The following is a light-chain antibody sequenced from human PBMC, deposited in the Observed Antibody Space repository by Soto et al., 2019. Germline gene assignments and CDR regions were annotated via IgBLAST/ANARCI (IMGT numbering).Light chain of an antibody. V-gene: IGLV6-57*04. J-gene: IGLJ2*01. CDR3: QSYDSLHVV. Sequence: NFMLTQPHSVSESPGKTVTISCTRSSGSIASNYVQWYQQRPGSAPTTVIYEDNQRPSGVPDRFSGSIDSSSNSASLTISGLKTEDEADYCCQSYDSLHVVFGGGTKLTVL. CDR2: EDN. CDR1: SGSIASNY.